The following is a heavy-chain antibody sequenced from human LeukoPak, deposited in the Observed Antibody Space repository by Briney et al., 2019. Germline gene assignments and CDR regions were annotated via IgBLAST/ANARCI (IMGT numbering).Heavy chain of an antibody. J-gene: IGHJ4*02. CDR2: ISSSSSYI. CDR1: GFAFSSYS. Sequence: GGSLRLSCAASGFAFSSYSMNWVRQAPGKGLEWVSSISSSSSYIYYADSVKGRFTISRDNAKNSLYLQMNSLRAEDTAVYYCARERHHSNYVTYWGQGTLVAVSS. D-gene: IGHD4-11*01. V-gene: IGHV3-21*01. CDR3: ARERHHSNYVTY.